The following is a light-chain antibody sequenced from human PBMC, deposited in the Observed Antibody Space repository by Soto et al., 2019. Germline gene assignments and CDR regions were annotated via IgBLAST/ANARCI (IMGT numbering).Light chain of an antibody. CDR2: GAS. V-gene: IGKV3-15*01. J-gene: IGKJ5*01. Sequence: MVMSQSASSLSGSPGERVTLSCRASQSVRSNLAWYQQKPGQAPRLLIYGASTRATVLPARFSGSGSGTDFTLTISSLQSEDFSVYYCHQYNTWPPITFGQGTRLEIK. CDR1: QSVRSN. CDR3: HQYNTWPPIT.